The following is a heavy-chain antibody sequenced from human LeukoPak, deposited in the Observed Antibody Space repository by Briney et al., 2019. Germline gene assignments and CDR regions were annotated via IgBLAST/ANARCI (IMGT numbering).Heavy chain of an antibody. J-gene: IGHJ6*02. Sequence: GGSLRLSCAASGFTFSNYWMQWVRQAPGKGLVWVSRINSDGSSTRYADSVKGRFTISRDNAKNTLFLQMNSLRAEDTAVYYCGREDHYAMDVWGQGTTVTVSS. V-gene: IGHV3-74*01. CDR2: INSDGSST. CDR3: GREDHYAMDV. CDR1: GFTFSNYW.